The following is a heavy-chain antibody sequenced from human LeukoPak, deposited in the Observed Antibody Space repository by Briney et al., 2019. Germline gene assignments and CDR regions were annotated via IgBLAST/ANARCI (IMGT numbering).Heavy chain of an antibody. CDR2: INHSGST. CDR1: GGSFSGYY. V-gene: IGHV4-34*01. J-gene: IGHJ4*02. CDR3: ARGAWGVVVPAAPYYFDY. Sequence: PSETLSLTCAVYGGSFSGYYWSWIRQPPGTGLEWIGEINHSGSTNYNPSLKSRVTISVDTSKNQFSLKLSSVTAADTAVYYCARGAWGVVVPAAPYYFDYWGQGTLVTVSS. D-gene: IGHD2-2*01.